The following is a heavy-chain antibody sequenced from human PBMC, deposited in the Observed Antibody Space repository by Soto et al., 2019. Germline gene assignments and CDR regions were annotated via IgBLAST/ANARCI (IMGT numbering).Heavy chain of an antibody. D-gene: IGHD2-15*01. V-gene: IGHV4-59*08. CDR3: ERHGYCSDSSCDPGIFDY. Sequence: NLSETLSLTCTVSGGSIGSYYWSWIRQPPGKGLEWIGYIYYSGSTNYNPSLKSRVTISVDTSKNQFSLKLRSVTAADTAVYYCERHGYCSDSSCDPGIFDYWGQGTLVTVSS. CDR2: IYYSGST. J-gene: IGHJ4*02. CDR1: GGSIGSYY.